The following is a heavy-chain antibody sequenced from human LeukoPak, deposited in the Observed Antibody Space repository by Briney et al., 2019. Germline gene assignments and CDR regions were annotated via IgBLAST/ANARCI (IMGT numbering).Heavy chain of an antibody. V-gene: IGHV4-34*01. J-gene: IGHJ4*02. CDR2: INHSGST. CDR1: GGSFSGYY. Sequence: SETLSLTCAVYGGSFSGYYWSWIRQPPGKGLEWIGEINHSGSTNYNPPLKSRVTISVDTSKNQFSLKLSSVTAADTAVYYCARRLEMATISLWGQGTLVTVSS. D-gene: IGHD5-24*01. CDR3: ARRLEMATISL.